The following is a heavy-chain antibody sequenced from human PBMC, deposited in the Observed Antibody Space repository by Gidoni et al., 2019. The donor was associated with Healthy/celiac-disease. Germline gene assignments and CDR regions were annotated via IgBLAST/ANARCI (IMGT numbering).Heavy chain of an antibody. V-gene: IGHV4-34*01. D-gene: IGHD2-15*01. Sequence: WIGEINHSGSTNYNPSLKSRVTISVDTSKNQFSLKLSSVTAADTAVYYCASSYCSGGSCYLPFDYWGQGTLVTVSS. CDR2: INHSGST. J-gene: IGHJ4*02. CDR3: ASSYCSGGSCYLPFDY.